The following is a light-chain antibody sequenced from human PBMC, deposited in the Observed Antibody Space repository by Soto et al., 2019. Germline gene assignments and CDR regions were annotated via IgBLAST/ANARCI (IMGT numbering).Light chain of an antibody. CDR1: SSDIGAYNY. CDR2: AVS. Sequence: QSALTQPASVSGSPGQSITISCTGTSSDIGAYNYVSWYQHHPGKPPKLMIYAVSSRPSGVSSRFSGSKSANTASLTISGRQAEDEADYYCSSYTTTSSLVFGTGTKLTV. V-gene: IGLV2-14*01. CDR3: SSYTTTSSLV. J-gene: IGLJ1*01.